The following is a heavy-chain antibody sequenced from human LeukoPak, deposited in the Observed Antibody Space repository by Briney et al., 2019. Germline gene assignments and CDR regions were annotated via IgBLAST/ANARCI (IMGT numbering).Heavy chain of an antibody. CDR3: ARVPDYYDSSGSDY. CDR2: IRYDGSNK. D-gene: IGHD3-22*01. Sequence: GGSLRLSCAASGFTFTNYGMHWVRQAPGKGLEWVAFIRYDGSNKYYADSVKGRFTISRDNSKNTLYLQMNSLRAEDTAVYYCARVPDYYDSSGSDYWGQGTLVTVSS. V-gene: IGHV3-30*02. J-gene: IGHJ4*02. CDR1: GFTFTNYG.